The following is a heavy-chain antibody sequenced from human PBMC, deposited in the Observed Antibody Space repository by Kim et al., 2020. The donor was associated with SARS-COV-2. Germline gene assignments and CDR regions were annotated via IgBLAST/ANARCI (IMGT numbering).Heavy chain of an antibody. Sequence: GGSLRHSCAASGFAFGDYAMSWVRRAPGKGLEWVSALSGSIPDAKYADSVRGRFTISRDNSKNTLFLQMDSLRVDDTAVYYCAKDLLYVPGRGYFDSWG. V-gene: IGHV3-23*01. J-gene: IGHJ4*01. CDR1: GFAFGDYA. D-gene: IGHD3-10*01. CDR3: AKDLLYVPGRGYFDS. CDR2: LSGSIPDA.